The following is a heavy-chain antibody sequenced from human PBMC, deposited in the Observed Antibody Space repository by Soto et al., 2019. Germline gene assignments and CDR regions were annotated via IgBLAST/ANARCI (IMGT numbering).Heavy chain of an antibody. J-gene: IGHJ4*02. CDR3: ESSSWDFDY. V-gene: IGHV1-8*01. D-gene: IGHD6-13*01. CDR2: MNPNSGNT. Sequence: ASVKVSCKASGYTFTSYDINWVRQATGQGLEWMGWMNPNSGNTGYARKFQGRVTMTRNTSISTAYMELSSLRSEDTAVYYCESSSWDFDYWGQGTLVTVSS. CDR1: GYTFTSYD.